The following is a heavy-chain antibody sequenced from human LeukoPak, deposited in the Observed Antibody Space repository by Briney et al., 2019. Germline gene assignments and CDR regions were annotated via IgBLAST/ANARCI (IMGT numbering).Heavy chain of an antibody. V-gene: IGHV4-39*07. CDR3: ARGWGPDYYDSSGYYYGHAFDI. CDR1: GGSISSSSYY. Sequence: PSQTLSLTCTVSGGSISSSSYYWGWIRQPPGKGLEWIGSIYYSGSTYYNPSLKSRVTISVDASKNQFSLKLSSVTAADTAVYYCARGWGPDYYDSSGYYYGHAFDIWGQGTMVTVSS. D-gene: IGHD3-22*01. CDR2: IYYSGST. J-gene: IGHJ3*02.